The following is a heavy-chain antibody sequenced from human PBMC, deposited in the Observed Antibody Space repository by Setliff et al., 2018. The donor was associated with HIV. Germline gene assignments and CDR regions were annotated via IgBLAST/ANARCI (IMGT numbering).Heavy chain of an antibody. J-gene: IGHJ6*03. CDR1: GFTFSTYG. Sequence: GGSLRLSCVASGFTFSTYGMHWVRQAPGKGLEWVAFIRYDGSNKYYADSVKGRFTISRDSSMNTLYLQMNSLRAEDTAVYYCAKDRDCSGWWMDFYYYYMDVWGEGTTVTVSS. CDR3: AKDRDCSGWWMDFYYYYMDV. V-gene: IGHV3-30*02. D-gene: IGHD2-15*01. CDR2: IRYDGSNK.